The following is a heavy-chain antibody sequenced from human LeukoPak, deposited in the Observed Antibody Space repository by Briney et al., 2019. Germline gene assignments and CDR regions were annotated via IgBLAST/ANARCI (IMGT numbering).Heavy chain of an antibody. CDR1: GFTFSTFW. CDR2: IKQDGSEK. D-gene: IGHD3-22*01. CDR3: ARGSGYYLGHFDY. Sequence: GGSLRLSCAASGFTFSTFWMSWVRQAPGEGLEWVANIKQDGSEKYYVDSVKGRFTISRDNAKNSLYLQMNSLRAEDTAVYYCARGSGYYLGHFDYWGQGTLVTVSS. J-gene: IGHJ4*02. V-gene: IGHV3-7*01.